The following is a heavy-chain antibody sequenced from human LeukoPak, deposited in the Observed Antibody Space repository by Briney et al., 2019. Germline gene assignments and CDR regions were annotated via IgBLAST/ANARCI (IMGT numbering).Heavy chain of an antibody. J-gene: IGHJ3*02. Sequence: GASVKVSCKASGYTFTSYGINWVRQAPGQGLEWMGWISPYNGNTKYAQNLQGRVTMTTDTSTSTAYMELRSLRSDDTAVYFCARGYSYGYGALDIWGQGTTVTVSS. V-gene: IGHV1-18*04. D-gene: IGHD5-18*01. CDR1: GYTFTSYG. CDR3: ARGYSYGYGALDI. CDR2: ISPYNGNT.